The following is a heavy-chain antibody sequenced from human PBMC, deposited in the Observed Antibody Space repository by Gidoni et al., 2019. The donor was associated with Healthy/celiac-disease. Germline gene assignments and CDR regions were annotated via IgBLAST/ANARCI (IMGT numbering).Heavy chain of an antibody. Sequence: QVQLVQSGAESKTPGAAVKVSCQASGYTFTSYGIRWVRPAPGQGLEWMGWISAYNGNTNYAQKLQGRVTMTTDTSTSTAYMELRSLRSDDTAVYYCARVNILTYYYYGMDVWGQGTTVTVSS. CDR3: ARVNILTYYYYGMDV. CDR1: GYTFTSYG. J-gene: IGHJ6*02. CDR2: ISAYNGNT. D-gene: IGHD3-9*01. V-gene: IGHV1-18*01.